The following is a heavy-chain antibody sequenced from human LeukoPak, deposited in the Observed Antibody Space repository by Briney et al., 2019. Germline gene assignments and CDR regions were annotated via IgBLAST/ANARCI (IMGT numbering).Heavy chain of an antibody. CDR1: GYTLTELS. D-gene: IGHD5-18*01. Sequence: ASVKVSCKVSGYTLTELSMHWVRQAPGKGLEWMGGFDPEDGETIYAQKFRGRVTMTEDTSTDTAYMELSSLRSEDTAVYYCATSPPEDTAMVNGAFDIWGQGTMVTVSS. J-gene: IGHJ3*02. V-gene: IGHV1-24*01. CDR3: ATSPPEDTAMVNGAFDI. CDR2: FDPEDGET.